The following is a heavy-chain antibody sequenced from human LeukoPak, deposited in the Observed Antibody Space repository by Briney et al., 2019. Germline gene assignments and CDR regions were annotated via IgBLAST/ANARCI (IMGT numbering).Heavy chain of an antibody. J-gene: IGHJ4*02. CDR3: TRSTPQWLGPDSDQ. D-gene: IGHD6-19*01. CDR1: GFTFSSYE. Sequence: GGSLRLSCAASGFTFSSYEMNWVRQAPGKGLEWVAVISQDGSLQYFADAVRGRFTMSRDNSKNTLFLQMSRLRSGDAAVYYCTRSTPQWLGPDSDQWGRGTLVTVSS. V-gene: IGHV3-30*04. CDR2: ISQDGSLQ.